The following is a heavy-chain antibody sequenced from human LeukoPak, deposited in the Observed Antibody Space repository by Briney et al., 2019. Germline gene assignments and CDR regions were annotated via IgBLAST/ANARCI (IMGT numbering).Heavy chain of an antibody. J-gene: IGHJ4*02. CDR3: ARVWAYGSGSYYDY. Sequence: ASVSVCCKAAAYTFTCYYMHWGRQAHGQGMEWLGWINPNSGGTNYAQKFQGRVTMTRDTSISTAYMELSRLRSDDTAVYYCARVWAYGSGSYYDYWGQGTLVTVSS. D-gene: IGHD3-10*01. CDR1: AYTFTCYY. V-gene: IGHV1-2*02. CDR2: INPNSGGT.